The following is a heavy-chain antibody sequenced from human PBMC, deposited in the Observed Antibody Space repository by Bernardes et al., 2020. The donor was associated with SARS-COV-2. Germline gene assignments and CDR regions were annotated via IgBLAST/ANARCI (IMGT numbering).Heavy chain of an antibody. CDR2: IYTSGST. CDR3: ARAGITIFGVRIQGGFDY. D-gene: IGHD3-3*01. Sequence: SETLSLTCTVSGGPISSYYWSWIRQPAGKGLEWIGRIYTSGSTNYNPSLKSRVTMSVDTSKNQFSLKLSSVTAADTAVYYCARAGITIFGVRIQGGFDYWGQGTLVTVSS. J-gene: IGHJ4*02. V-gene: IGHV4-4*07. CDR1: GGPISSYY.